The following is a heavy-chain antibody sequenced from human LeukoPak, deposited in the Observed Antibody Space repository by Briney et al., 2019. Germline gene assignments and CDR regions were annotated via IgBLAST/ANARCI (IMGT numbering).Heavy chain of an antibody. J-gene: IGHJ4*02. CDR1: GFTFSSYW. CDR2: IKQDGSEK. V-gene: IGHV3-7*01. CDR3: ARDGPPPELAMVEKVVNY. D-gene: IGHD5-24*01. Sequence: GGSLRLSCAASGFTFSSYWMSWVRQAPGKGLEWVANIKQDGSEKYYVGSVKGRFTISRDNAKNSLYLQMNSLRAEDTAVYYCARDGPPPELAMVEKVVNYWGQGTLVTVSS.